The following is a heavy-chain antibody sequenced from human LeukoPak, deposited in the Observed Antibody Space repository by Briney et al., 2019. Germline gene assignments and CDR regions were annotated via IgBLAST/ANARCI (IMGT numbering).Heavy chain of an antibody. J-gene: IGHJ4*02. Sequence: ASVKVSCKPSGYTFSSYGISWVRQAPGQGLEWMGWIRVYNGDTNYAQKFKGRVTMTIDTSTNTAYMELRSLGSDDTAVYYCARGGSRVTTINILDYWGQGALVTVSS. D-gene: IGHD5-24*01. CDR2: IRVYNGDT. CDR1: GYTFSSYG. V-gene: IGHV1-18*01. CDR3: ARGGSRVTTINILDY.